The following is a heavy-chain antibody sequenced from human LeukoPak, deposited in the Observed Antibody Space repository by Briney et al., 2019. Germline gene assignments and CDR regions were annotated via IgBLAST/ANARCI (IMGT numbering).Heavy chain of an antibody. V-gene: IGHV3-53*01. J-gene: IGHJ6*02. Sequence: GGSLRLSCAASGFIVSSNYMSWVRQAPGKGLEWVSVIYSGGSTYYADSVKGRFTISGDNSKNTVYLQMNSLRAEDTAVYYCARRAYGMDVWGQGTTATVSS. CDR2: IYSGGST. CDR1: GFIVSSNY. CDR3: ARRAYGMDV.